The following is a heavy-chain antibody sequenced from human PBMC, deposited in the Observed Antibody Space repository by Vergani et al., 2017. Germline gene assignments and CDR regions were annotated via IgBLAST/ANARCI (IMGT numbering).Heavy chain of an antibody. CDR1: GGSISGTNW. Sequence: QVQLQESGPGLVKPPGTLSLTCAVSGGSISGTNWWSWVRQSPGKGLEWIGEIYHSGSTNYNPSLKSRVTISVAKSKNQFSLKLGSVTAADTAVYYCACNDYYCLDYWGRGTLVTVSS. J-gene: IGHJ4*02. CDR3: ACNDYYCLDY. V-gene: IGHV4-4*03. D-gene: IGHD3-16*01. CDR2: IYHSGST.